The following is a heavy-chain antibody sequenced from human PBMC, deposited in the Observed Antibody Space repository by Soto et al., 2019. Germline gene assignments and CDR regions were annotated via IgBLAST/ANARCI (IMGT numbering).Heavy chain of an antibody. V-gene: IGHV1-2*02. J-gene: IGHJ6*02. Sequence: GASVKVSCKASGYSFTGHYMHWVRQAPGQGLEWMGWINPHSGATNYARKFQGRVTMTRDTSISTAYMELNRLTSDDTAVYYCAREGTSASRNFMDVWGQGTTVTVSS. CDR1: GYSFTGHY. CDR2: INPHSGAT. CDR3: AREGTSASRNFMDV. D-gene: IGHD2-2*01.